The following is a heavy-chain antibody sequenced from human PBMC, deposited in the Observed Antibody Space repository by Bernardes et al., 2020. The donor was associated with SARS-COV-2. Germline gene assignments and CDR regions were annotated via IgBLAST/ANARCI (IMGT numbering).Heavy chain of an antibody. CDR3: TRGPLSGYGSFGV. V-gene: IGHV3-74*01. Sequence: GGSLRLSCAAPGFSFSSYWMHWVRQAPGKGLMWVSRINGGGSSVNYADSVKGRFTISRDNAKNTLYLQMSSLSAEDTAVYYCTRGPLSGYGSFGVWGQGTLVTVSS. J-gene: IGHJ4*02. CDR1: GFSFSSYW. CDR2: INGGGSSV. D-gene: IGHD5-12*01.